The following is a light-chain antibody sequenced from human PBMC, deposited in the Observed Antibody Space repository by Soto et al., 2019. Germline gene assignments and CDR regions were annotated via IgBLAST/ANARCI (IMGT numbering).Light chain of an antibody. V-gene: IGLV3-21*01. Sequence: SYELTQPPSVSVAPGDTARISCGGNNIGSKGVHWYQQKPGQAPVLVIYSDTDLPPVIPERFSGSNSANMATLTISRVEAGDEADYYCQVWDSGSAHVLFGGGTKVTVL. CDR2: SDT. J-gene: IGLJ2*01. CDR3: QVWDSGSAHVL. CDR1: NIGSKG.